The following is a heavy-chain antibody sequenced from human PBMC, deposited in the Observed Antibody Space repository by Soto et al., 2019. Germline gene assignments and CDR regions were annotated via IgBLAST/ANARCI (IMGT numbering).Heavy chain of an antibody. V-gene: IGHV4-30-4*01. J-gene: IGHJ5*01. CDR3: ARGRYCLTGRCFPNWFDS. D-gene: IGHD2-15*01. CDR2: IYKSTTT. Sequence: QVHLLESGPGLVKPSQTLSLTCSVSGDSISTVDYFWAWIRQPPGQALEYIGYIYKSTTTYYNPSFESRVAISLDTSKSQFSLTVTSVTPADTAVYFCARGRYCLTGRCFPNWFDSWGQGTLVTVSS. CDR1: GDSISTVDYF.